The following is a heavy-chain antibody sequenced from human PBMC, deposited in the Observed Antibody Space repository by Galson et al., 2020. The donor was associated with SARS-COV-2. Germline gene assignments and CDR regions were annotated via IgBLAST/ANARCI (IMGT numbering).Heavy chain of an antibody. CDR1: GFTFSSYG. D-gene: IGHD3-22*01. J-gene: IGHJ4*02. V-gene: IGHV3-23*01. Sequence: TGGSLRLSCTASGFTFSSYGMSWVRQAPGRGLTWVSFISGSGGSTYYTDYVKGRFTISRDNSKNTLYLQMDSLRAEDTAVYYCAKTGGSFYDSSGFYVFDYWGQGTLVTVSS. CDR2: ISGSGGST. CDR3: AKTGGSFYDSSGFYVFDY.